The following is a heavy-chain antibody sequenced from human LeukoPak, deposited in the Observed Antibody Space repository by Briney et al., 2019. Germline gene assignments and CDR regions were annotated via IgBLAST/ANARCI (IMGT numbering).Heavy chain of an antibody. CDR1: GYTFTGFH. J-gene: IGHJ5*02. CDR3: GLVTSGNWWFDP. Sequence: ASVKVSCKTSGYTFTGFHIHWMRQAPGQGLECMGWINPNSGGTNYAQNLQGRVTMTRDTSISTAYMELSSLTSVDTAVYYCGLVTSGNWWFDPWGQGTLVTVSS. CDR2: INPNSGGT. V-gene: IGHV1-2*02. D-gene: IGHD2-21*02.